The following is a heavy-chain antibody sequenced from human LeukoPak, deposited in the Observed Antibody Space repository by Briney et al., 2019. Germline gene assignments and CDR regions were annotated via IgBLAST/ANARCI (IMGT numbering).Heavy chain of an antibody. J-gene: IGHJ5*02. Sequence: ASVKVSCKASGYTFTSYYMHWVRQAPGQGLEWMGRINPNSGGTNYAQKFQGRVTMTRDTSISTAYMELSRLRSDDTAVYYCARDGGMVRGSHGPWGQGTLVTVSS. CDR1: GYTFTSYY. CDR2: INPNSGGT. V-gene: IGHV1-2*06. D-gene: IGHD3-10*01. CDR3: ARDGGMVRGSHGP.